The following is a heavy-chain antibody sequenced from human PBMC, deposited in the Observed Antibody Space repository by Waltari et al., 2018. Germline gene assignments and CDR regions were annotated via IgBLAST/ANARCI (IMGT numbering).Heavy chain of an antibody. D-gene: IGHD6-19*01. Sequence: QVQLVESGGVVVQPGRSLRLSCAASGFRFSTYGMHWARQAPGKGLEWVALIWNDGSNKYYADSVKGRFTISRDNSKNTLYLQMNSLTTEDTAIYYCAKAGRAVAGTWVDYFDSWGQGTQVTVSS. J-gene: IGHJ4*02. CDR1: GFRFSTYG. V-gene: IGHV3-30*18. CDR3: AKAGRAVAGTWVDYFDS. CDR2: IWNDGSNK.